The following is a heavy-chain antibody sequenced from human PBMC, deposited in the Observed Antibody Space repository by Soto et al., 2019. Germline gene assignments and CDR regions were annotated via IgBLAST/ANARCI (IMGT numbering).Heavy chain of an antibody. D-gene: IGHD5-12*01. V-gene: IGHV3-49*04. Sequence: EVQLVESGGGLVQPGRSLRLSCTASGFTFGDYDLNWVRQAPGKGLEWVGFIRSKAYGGAPEYAASVKGRFTISRDDSRSIAYLQMISLKSEDSAVYYCTRSGDCYDYLEHWGGGALIIDSS. CDR1: GFTFGDYD. J-gene: IGHJ1*01. CDR2: IRSKAYGGAP. CDR3: TRSGDCYDYLEH.